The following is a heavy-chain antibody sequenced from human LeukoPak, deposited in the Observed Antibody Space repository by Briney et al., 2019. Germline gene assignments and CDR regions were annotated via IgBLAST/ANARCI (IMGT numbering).Heavy chain of an antibody. CDR3: ARERRPLGVRGVIRWFDP. V-gene: IGHV1-69*04. CDR2: IIPILGIA. Sequence: ASVKVSCKASGGTFSRYTISWVRQAPGQGLEWMGRIIPILGIANYAQKFQGRVTITADKSTSTAYMELSSLRSEDTAVYYCARERRPLGVRGVIRWFDPWGQGTLVTVSS. CDR1: GGTFSRYT. D-gene: IGHD3-10*01. J-gene: IGHJ5*02.